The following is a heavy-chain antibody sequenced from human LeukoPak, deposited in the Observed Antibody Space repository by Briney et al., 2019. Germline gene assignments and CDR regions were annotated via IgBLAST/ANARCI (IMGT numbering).Heavy chain of an antibody. CDR3: ARVRREITMVRGDKASYFDY. CDR1: GYSISSGYY. V-gene: IGHV4-38-2*02. J-gene: IGHJ4*02. Sequence: SETLSLTCTVSGYSISSGYYWGWIRQPPGKGLEWIGSIYHSGSTYYNPSLKSRVTISVDTSKNQFSLKLSSVTAADTAVYYCARVRREITMVRGDKASYFDYWGQGTLVTVSS. D-gene: IGHD3-10*01. CDR2: IYHSGST.